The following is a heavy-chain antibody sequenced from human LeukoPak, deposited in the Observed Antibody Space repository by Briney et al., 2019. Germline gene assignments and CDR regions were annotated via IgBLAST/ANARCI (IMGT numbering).Heavy chain of an antibody. CDR1: GYSISSGYY. CDR3: ARGDFWSGYYPPDYFDY. CDR2: IYHSGST. J-gene: IGHJ4*02. Sequence: SETLSLTCAVSGYSISSGYYWGWIRQPPGKGLGWFGSIYHSGSTYYNPSLKSRVTISVDTSKNQFSLKLSSVTAADTAVYYCARGDFWSGYYPPDYFDYWGQGTLVTVSS. D-gene: IGHD3-3*01. V-gene: IGHV4-38-2*01.